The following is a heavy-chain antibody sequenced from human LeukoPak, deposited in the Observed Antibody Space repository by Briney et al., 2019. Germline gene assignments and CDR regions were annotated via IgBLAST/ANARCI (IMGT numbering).Heavy chain of an antibody. CDR1: GYSISTGYY. Sequence: SETLSLTCTVSGYSISTGYYWDWIRQPPGKGLEWIGTFYHGGSTYYNPSLKSRVTISVDTSKNQFSLNLTSVTAADTAVYYCAKERGYSYTEIDYWGQGTLVTVSS. D-gene: IGHD5-18*01. V-gene: IGHV4-38-2*02. CDR3: AKERGYSYTEIDY. CDR2: FYHGGST. J-gene: IGHJ4*02.